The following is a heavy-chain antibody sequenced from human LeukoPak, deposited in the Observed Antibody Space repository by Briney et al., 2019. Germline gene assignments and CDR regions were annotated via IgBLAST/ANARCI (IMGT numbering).Heavy chain of an antibody. V-gene: IGHV1-18*01. CDR1: GYTFTSYG. D-gene: IGHD3-22*01. J-gene: IGHJ4*02. CDR2: ISAYNGNT. CDR3: AREGAAYYYDSSGYYADY. Sequence: ASVKVSCKASGYTFTSYGISWVRQAPGQGLEWMGWISAYNGNTNYAQKLQGRVTMTTDTSTSTAYMELRSLRSDDTAVYYCAREGAAYYYDSSGYYADYWGQGTLVTVSS.